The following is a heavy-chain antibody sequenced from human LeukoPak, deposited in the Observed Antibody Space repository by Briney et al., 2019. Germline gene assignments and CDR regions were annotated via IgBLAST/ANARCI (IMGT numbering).Heavy chain of an antibody. D-gene: IGHD6-13*01. CDR3: ARGLLASALQRRGGYFDY. CDR1: EFTVSSNY. V-gene: IGHV3-66*01. Sequence: KAGGSLRLSCAASEFTVSSNYMIWVRQAPGRGLEWVSVIYSGGNTYYADSVKGRFTISRDNSKNTLCLQMNSLRAEDTAVYYCARGLLASALQRRGGYFDYWGQGTLVTVSS. CDR2: IYSGGNT. J-gene: IGHJ4*02.